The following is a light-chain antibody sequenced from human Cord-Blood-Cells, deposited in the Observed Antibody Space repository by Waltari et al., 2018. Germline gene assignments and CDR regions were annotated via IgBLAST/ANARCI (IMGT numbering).Light chain of an antibody. Sequence: DIQMTHSPSTLSASVGDRVPITCRASPSISSWLAWYQKKPGKAPKLLIYDASSLESGVPSRFSGSGSGTEFTLTISSLQPDDFATYYCQQYNSYSWTFGQGTKVEIK. V-gene: IGKV1-5*01. CDR2: DAS. CDR1: PSISSW. CDR3: QQYNSYSWT. J-gene: IGKJ1*01.